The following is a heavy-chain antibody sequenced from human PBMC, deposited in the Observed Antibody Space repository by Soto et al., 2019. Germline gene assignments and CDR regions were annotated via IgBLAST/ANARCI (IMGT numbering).Heavy chain of an antibody. J-gene: IGHJ5*02. CDR2: IYYSGST. V-gene: IGHV4-59*01. CDR3: TGAYYDINGYSLDP. Sequence: PSETLSLTCTVSGGSISSYYWSWIRQPPGKGLEWIGYIYYSGSTNYNPSLKSRVTISVDRSKSQFSLKLSSVTAADTAVYYCTGAYYDINGYSLDPWGQGTSVTVSS. CDR1: GGSISSYY. D-gene: IGHD3-22*01.